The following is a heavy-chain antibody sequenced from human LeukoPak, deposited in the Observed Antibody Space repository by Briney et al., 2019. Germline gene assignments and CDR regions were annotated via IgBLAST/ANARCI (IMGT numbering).Heavy chain of an antibody. Sequence: GGSLRLSCAASGFTFSSYWMHWVRQAPGKGLVWVSHVNSDGRSTNYADSVKGRFTISRDNAKNTLYLQMNSLTAGDTAVYYCARGYDFWRKDIWGQGTMVTVSS. CDR1: GFTFSSYW. D-gene: IGHD3-3*01. CDR2: VNSDGRST. CDR3: ARGYDFWRKDI. J-gene: IGHJ3*02. V-gene: IGHV3-74*01.